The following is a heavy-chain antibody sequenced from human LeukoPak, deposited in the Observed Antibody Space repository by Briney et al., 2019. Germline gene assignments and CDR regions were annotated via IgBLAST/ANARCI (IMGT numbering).Heavy chain of an antibody. Sequence: PGGSLRLSCAASGFTFSSYGMSWVRQVPGKGLEWVSTISGSGGSTYNADSVKGRFTTSRDNSKNTLYLQMNSLRAEDTAVYYCAKAGDAWGFNSPLGGRFDYWGQGTLVTVSS. CDR3: AKAGDAWGFNSPLGGRFDY. D-gene: IGHD3-10*01. V-gene: IGHV3-23*01. J-gene: IGHJ4*02. CDR2: ISGSGGST. CDR1: GFTFSSYG.